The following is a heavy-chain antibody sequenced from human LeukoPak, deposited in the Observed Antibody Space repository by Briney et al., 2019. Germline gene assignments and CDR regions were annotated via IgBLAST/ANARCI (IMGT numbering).Heavy chain of an antibody. J-gene: IGHJ5*02. CDR1: GYSFTSYW. V-gene: IGHV5-51*01. Sequence: PGESLKISCKGSGYSFTSYWIGWVRQMPGKGLEWMGIIYPGDFDTRYSPSFQGQVTISADKSISTAYLQWSSLKASDTAMYYCARQVEYCSSTSCLNWFDPWGQGTLVTVSS. D-gene: IGHD2-2*01. CDR2: IYPGDFDT. CDR3: ARQVEYCSSTSCLNWFDP.